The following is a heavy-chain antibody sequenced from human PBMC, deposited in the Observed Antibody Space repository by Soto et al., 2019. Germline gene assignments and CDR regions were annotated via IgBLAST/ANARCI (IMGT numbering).Heavy chain of an antibody. CDR1: GFTFSSYA. V-gene: IGHV3-30-3*01. J-gene: IGHJ5*02. CDR2: ISYDGSNK. D-gene: IGHD6-13*01. CDR3: ARGGYSSSWYNWFDP. Sequence: PGGSLRLSCAASGFTFSSYAMHWVRQAPGKGLEWVAVISYDGSNKYYADSVKGRFTISRDNSKNTLYLQMNSLRAEDTAVYYCARGGYSSSWYNWFDPWGQGTLVTVSS.